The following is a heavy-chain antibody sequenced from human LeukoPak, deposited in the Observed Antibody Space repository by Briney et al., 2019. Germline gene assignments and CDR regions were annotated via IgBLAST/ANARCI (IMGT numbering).Heavy chain of an antibody. Sequence: SQTLSLTCTVSGGSISRGGYYWSWIRQHPGKGLEWIGYIYYSGSTYYNPSLKSRVTISVDTSKNQFSLKLSSVTAADTAVYYCATWKLRYVDWSTPANWFDPWGQGSLVTVSS. CDR2: IYYSGST. J-gene: IGHJ5*02. CDR1: GGSISRGGYY. V-gene: IGHV4-31*03. D-gene: IGHD3-9*01. CDR3: ATWKLRYVDWSTPANWFDP.